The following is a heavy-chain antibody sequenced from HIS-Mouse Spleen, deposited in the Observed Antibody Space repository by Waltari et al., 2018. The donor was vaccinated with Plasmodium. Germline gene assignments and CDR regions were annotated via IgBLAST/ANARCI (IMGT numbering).Heavy chain of an antibody. D-gene: IGHD6-13*01. CDR3: ASSWYWYFDL. CDR2: RKQDGSEK. V-gene: IGHV3-7*01. CDR1: GFTFSSYW. J-gene: IGHJ2*01. Sequence: EVQLVASGGGLVQPGGSLRLSCAASGFTFSSYWMSWVRQAPGKGLGGVANRKQDGSEKYYVDSVKGRFTISRDNAKNSLYLQMNSLRAEDTAVYYCASSWYWYFDLWGRGTLVTVSS.